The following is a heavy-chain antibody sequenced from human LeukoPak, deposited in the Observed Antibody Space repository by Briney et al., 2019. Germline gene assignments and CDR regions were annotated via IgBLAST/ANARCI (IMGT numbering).Heavy chain of an antibody. Sequence: GGSLRLSCAASGLTLSSYSMNWVRQAPGKGLEWVSSISSSSTYIYYAHSVKGRFTISRDNAKNTVYLQMNSLRAEDTAVYYCAREILGELYFGFWGRGTVVTVSS. CDR3: AREILGELYFGF. V-gene: IGHV3-21*01. CDR2: ISSSSTYI. CDR1: GLTLSSYS. D-gene: IGHD3-10*01. J-gene: IGHJ4*02.